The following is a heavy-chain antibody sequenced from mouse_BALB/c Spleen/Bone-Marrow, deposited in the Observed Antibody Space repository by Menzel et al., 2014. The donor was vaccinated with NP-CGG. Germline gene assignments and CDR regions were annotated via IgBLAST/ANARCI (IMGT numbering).Heavy chain of an antibody. D-gene: IGHD2-10*02. V-gene: IGHV7-1*02. CDR2: SRNKAKYYTT. CDR3: ARDVGYGNYFVY. J-gene: IGHJ3*01. Sequence: EVQLQESGGGLVQPGDSLRLSCATSGFTFSDFYMEWVRQPPGKRLEWIATSRNKAKYYTTEYSASVKGRFIVSGDTSQSVLYLQMNALRAEDTAIYYCARDVGYGNYFVYWGQGTLVTVSA. CDR1: GFTFSDFY.